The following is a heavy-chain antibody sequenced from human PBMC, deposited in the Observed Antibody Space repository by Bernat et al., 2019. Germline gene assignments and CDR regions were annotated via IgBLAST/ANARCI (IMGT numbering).Heavy chain of an antibody. D-gene: IGHD6-13*01. J-gene: IGHJ4*02. Sequence: QVQLVESGGGVVQPGRSLRLSCAASGFTFSSYAMHWVRQAPGKGLEWVAVISYDGSNKYYADSVKGRFTISRDNSKNTLYLQMNSLRAEDTAVYYCARDPGIAAAGTFFDYWGRGTLVTVSS. CDR1: GFTFSSYA. CDR3: ARDPGIAAAGTFFDY. CDR2: ISYDGSNK. V-gene: IGHV3-30-3*01.